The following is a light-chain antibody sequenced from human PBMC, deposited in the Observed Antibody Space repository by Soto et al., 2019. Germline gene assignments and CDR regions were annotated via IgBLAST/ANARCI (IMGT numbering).Light chain of an antibody. V-gene: IGKV3-11*01. CDR1: QSVSSY. Sequence: EIVLTQSPATLSLSPGERATLSCRASQSVSSYLAWYQQKPGQAPRLLIYDASNRATDIPARFSGSGSGTDFTLTISSLEPEDLAVYYCQQYGRSPYTFGQGTKLEIK. CDR3: QQYGRSPYT. CDR2: DAS. J-gene: IGKJ2*01.